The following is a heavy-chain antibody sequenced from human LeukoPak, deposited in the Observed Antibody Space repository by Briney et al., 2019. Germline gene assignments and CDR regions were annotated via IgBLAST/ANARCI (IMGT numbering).Heavy chain of an antibody. Sequence: PGGSLRLSCAASGFTFSSYSMNWVRQAPGKGLEWVSSISSSSSYIYYADSVKGRFTISRDNAKNSLYLQMNSLRAEDTAVYYCAKEEGYSYGPNYWGQGTLVTASS. CDR2: ISSSSSYI. V-gene: IGHV3-21*01. D-gene: IGHD5-18*01. J-gene: IGHJ4*02. CDR3: AKEEGYSYGPNY. CDR1: GFTFSSYS.